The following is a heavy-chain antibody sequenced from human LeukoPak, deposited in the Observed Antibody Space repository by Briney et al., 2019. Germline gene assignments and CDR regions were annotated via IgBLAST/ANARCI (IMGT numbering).Heavy chain of an antibody. J-gene: IGHJ3*02. CDR3: ARDRCSGGSCYRKPKQTPDAFDI. CDR2: IIPIFGTA. CDR1: GGTFSSYA. D-gene: IGHD2-15*01. V-gene: IGHV1-69*05. Sequence: SVKVSCKASGGTFSSYAISWVRQAPGQGLEWMGRIIPIFGTANYAQKFQGRVTITTDESTSTAYMELSSLRSEDTAVYYCARDRCSGGSCYRKPKQTPDAFDIWGQGTMVTVSS.